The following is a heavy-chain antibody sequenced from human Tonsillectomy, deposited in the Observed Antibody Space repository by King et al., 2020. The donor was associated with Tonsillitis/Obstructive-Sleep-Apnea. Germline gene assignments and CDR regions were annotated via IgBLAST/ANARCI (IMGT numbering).Heavy chain of an antibody. CDR1: GGSISSGGYY. J-gene: IGHJ5*02. V-gene: IGHV4-31*03. D-gene: IGHD2-8*01. CDR2: IYYSGST. CDR3: ARDWMVSRWFDP. Sequence: VQLQESGTGLVKPSQTLSLTCTVSGGSISSGGYYWSWIRQHPGKGLEWIGYIYYSGSTYYNPSLKSRVTISVDTSKNQFSLKLSSVTAADTAVYYCARDWMVSRWFDPWGQGTLVTVSS.